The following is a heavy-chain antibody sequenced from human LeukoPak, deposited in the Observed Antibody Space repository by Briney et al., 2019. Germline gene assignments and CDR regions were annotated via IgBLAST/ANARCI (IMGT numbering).Heavy chain of an antibody. CDR2: IYYSGST. CDR3: ARGPMGSRVVVTLNGYFDY. Sequence: SETLSLTCTVSGGSISSSSYYWGWIRQPPGKGLEWIGSIYYSGSTYYNPSLKSRVTISVDTSKNQFSLKLSSVTAADTAVYYCARGPMGSRVVVTLNGYFDYWGQGTLVTVSS. V-gene: IGHV4-39*07. J-gene: IGHJ4*02. CDR1: GGSISSSSYY. D-gene: IGHD3-22*01.